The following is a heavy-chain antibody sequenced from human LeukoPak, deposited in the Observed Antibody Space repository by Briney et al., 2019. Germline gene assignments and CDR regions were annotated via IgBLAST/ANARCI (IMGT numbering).Heavy chain of an antibody. J-gene: IGHJ4*02. CDR3: ARLRYSSGWYWAPPFDY. Sequence: SETLSLTCTVSGGSVSSGSYYWSWIRQPPGKGLEWIGYIYYSGSTNYNPSLKSRVTISVDTSKNQFSLKLSSVTAADTAVYYCARLRYSSGWYWAPPFDYWGQGTLVTVSS. CDR1: GGSVSSGSYY. D-gene: IGHD6-19*01. CDR2: IYYSGST. V-gene: IGHV4-61*01.